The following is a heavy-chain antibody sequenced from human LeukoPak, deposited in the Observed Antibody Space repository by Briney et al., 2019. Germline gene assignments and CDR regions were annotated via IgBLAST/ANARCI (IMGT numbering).Heavy chain of an antibody. CDR2: ISGSGAT. Sequence: PGGSLRLSCAASGFTFSSYAMSWVRQAPGKGLEWISYISGSGATYYADSVKGRFTISRDNAQNSLWLQMNSLRVEDTAVYYCARDPMYNGGNSGAFDFWGQGTLVTVSS. J-gene: IGHJ3*01. V-gene: IGHV3-48*03. D-gene: IGHD4-23*01. CDR1: GFTFSSYA. CDR3: ARDPMYNGGNSGAFDF.